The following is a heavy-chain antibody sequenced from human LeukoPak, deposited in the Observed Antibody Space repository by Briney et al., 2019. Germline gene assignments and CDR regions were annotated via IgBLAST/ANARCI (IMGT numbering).Heavy chain of an antibody. J-gene: IGHJ3*02. V-gene: IGHV4-39*07. CDR1: GGSIRGSSHY. CDR3: ARDLAYCGGDCYPGAFDI. D-gene: IGHD2-21*02. CDR2: IFYSGST. Sequence: PETLSLTCTVSGGSIRGSSHYWGWIRQPPGKGLEWIGSIFYSGSTYYSPSLKSRVTISVDTSKNQFSLKLSSVTAADTAVYYCARDLAYCGGDCYPGAFDIWGQGTMVTVSS.